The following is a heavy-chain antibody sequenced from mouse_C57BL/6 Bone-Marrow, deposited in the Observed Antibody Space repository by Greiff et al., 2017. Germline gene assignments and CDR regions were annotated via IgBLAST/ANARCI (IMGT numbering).Heavy chain of an antibody. V-gene: IGHV1-64*01. J-gene: IGHJ3*01. Sequence: VQLQQPGAELVKPGASVKLSCKASGYTFTSYWMHWVKQRPGQGLEWIGMIHPNSGSTNYNEKFKSKATLTVDKSSSKAYMQLGSPTSEDSAVYCCARGGGAYWGQGTLVTVSA. CDR1: GYTFTSYW. CDR2: IHPNSGST. CDR3: ARGGGAY.